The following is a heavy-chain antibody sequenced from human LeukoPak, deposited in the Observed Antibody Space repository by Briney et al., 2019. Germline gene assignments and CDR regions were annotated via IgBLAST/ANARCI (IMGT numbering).Heavy chain of an antibody. CDR3: ARHTYNSGWYYFDY. J-gene: IGHJ4*02. Sequence: SDTLSLTCTLSGRSISTYYWSWIRHPPGKGLECIGYVYHSGSTNYNPSLKRRVTMSVDTSKKQFSMRLSSVTAADTAVYYCARHTYNSGWYYFDYWGQGTLVTVSS. V-gene: IGHV4-59*08. D-gene: IGHD6-19*01. CDR2: VYHSGST. CDR1: GRSISTYY.